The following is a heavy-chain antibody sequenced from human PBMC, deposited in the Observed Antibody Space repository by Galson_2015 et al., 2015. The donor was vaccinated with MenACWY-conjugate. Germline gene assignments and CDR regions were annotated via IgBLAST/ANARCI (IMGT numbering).Heavy chain of an antibody. CDR1: GFTFSSYA. J-gene: IGHJ4*02. D-gene: IGHD1-26*01. CDR2: IRSNGGST. Sequence: SLRLSCAASGFTFSSYAMHWVRQAPGKGLEYVSVIRSNGGSTYYADSVKGRFTISRDNSKNTLYLQMSSPRAEDTAVYYCVKDRWELGKDFDYWGQGTLVTVSS. CDR3: VKDRWELGKDFDY. V-gene: IGHV3-64D*06.